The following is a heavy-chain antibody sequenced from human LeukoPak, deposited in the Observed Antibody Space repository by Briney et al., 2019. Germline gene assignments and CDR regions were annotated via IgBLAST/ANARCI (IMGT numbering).Heavy chain of an antibody. V-gene: IGHV4-34*01. CDR3: ARVAEDMGSGSYYNGQLDY. J-gene: IGHJ4*02. D-gene: IGHD3-10*01. CDR1: GGSFSGYY. Sequence: KPSETLSLTCAVYGGSFSGYYWSWIRQPPGKGLEWIGEINHSGSTNYNPSLKSRVTISVDTSKNQFSLKLSSVTAADTAVYYCARVAEDMGSGSYYNGQLDYWGQGTLVTVSS. CDR2: INHSGST.